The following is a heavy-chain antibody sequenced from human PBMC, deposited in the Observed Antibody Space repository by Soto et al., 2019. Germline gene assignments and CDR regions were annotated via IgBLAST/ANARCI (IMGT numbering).Heavy chain of an antibody. J-gene: IGHJ6*02. CDR1: GYTFTSYG. CDR2: ISAYNGNT. D-gene: IGHD3-3*01. Sequence: ASVKVSCKASGYTFTSYGISWVRQAPGQGLEWVGWISAYNGNTNYAQKLQGRVTMTTDTSTSTAYMELRSLRSDDTAVYYCARDSPEVRFLEWLSQSADYYYGMDVWGQGTTVTVSS. V-gene: IGHV1-18*01. CDR3: ARDSPEVRFLEWLSQSADYYYGMDV.